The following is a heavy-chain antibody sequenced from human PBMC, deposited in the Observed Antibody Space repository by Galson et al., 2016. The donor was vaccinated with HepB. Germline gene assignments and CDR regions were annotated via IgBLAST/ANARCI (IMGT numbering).Heavy chain of an antibody. J-gene: IGHJ4*02. V-gene: IGHV3-30*04. D-gene: IGHD3-22*01. CDR1: RFTFSTYA. Sequence: SLRLSCAASRFTFSTYAMHWVRQAPDKGLEWVAVISYDGTKRYYADSVQGRFIISRDNSKNMLYLQMNSLRTEDTAVYYCAGDGDVPSDYYDSSGRGYFDYWGQGTLVTVSS. CDR2: ISYDGTKR. CDR3: AGDGDVPSDYYDSSGRGYFDY.